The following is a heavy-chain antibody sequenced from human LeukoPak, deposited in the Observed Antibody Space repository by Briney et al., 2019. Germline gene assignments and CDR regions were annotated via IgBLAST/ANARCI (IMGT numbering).Heavy chain of an antibody. V-gene: IGHV3-30*04. D-gene: IGHD3-3*01. Sequence: GGSLRLSCAASGFTFSSYAMHWVRQAPGKGLEWVAVISYDGSNKYYADSVKGRFTISRDNAKNSLYLQMNSLRAEDTAVYYCALNLNGAYYDFWSGHYYMDVWGKGTTVTVSS. CDR3: ALNLNGAYYDFWSGHYYMDV. CDR1: GFTFSSYA. J-gene: IGHJ6*03. CDR2: ISYDGSNK.